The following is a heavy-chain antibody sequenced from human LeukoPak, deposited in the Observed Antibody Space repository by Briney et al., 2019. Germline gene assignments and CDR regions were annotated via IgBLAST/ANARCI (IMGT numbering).Heavy chain of an antibody. J-gene: IGHJ2*01. Sequence: GGSLRLSCAASGFTFGNYAMSWARQAPGKGLEWVSAISGSGSSTYYADSVKGRFTISRDNSKYTLYLQMNGLRAEDTAEYYCARTGTTGWYFDLWGRGTLVTVSS. CDR3: ARTGTTGWYFDL. V-gene: IGHV3-23*01. CDR1: GFTFGNYA. CDR2: ISGSGSST. D-gene: IGHD1-1*01.